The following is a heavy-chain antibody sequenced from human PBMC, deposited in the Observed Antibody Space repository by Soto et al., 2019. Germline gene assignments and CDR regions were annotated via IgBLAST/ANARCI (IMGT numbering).Heavy chain of an antibody. CDR1: GYTFTGYY. V-gene: IGHV1-2*04. CDR2: INPNSGGS. D-gene: IGHD2-2*01. J-gene: IGHJ6*02. Sequence: ASVKVSCKASGYTFTGYYMHWVRQAPGQGLEWMGWINPNSGGSNYAQKFQGWVTMTRDTSISTAYMELSRLRSDDTAVYYCARALHRVVVVPAAPHYYYYGMDVWGQGTTVTVSS. CDR3: ARALHRVVVVPAAPHYYYYGMDV.